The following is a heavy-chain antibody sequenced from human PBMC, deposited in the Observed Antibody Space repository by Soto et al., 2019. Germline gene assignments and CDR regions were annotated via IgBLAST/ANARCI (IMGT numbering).Heavy chain of an antibody. V-gene: IGHV3-13*01. J-gene: IGHJ6*02. D-gene: IGHD1-26*01. Sequence: GGPLRLSCAASGFTFSNYDMHWVRQVTGKGLEWVSGITTAGDTYYPGSVKGRFTISREKAKNSLYLQMNSLSAGDTAVYYCARELHGASYGMDVWGQGTTVTVSS. CDR1: GFTFSNYD. CDR2: ITTAGDT. CDR3: ARELHGASYGMDV.